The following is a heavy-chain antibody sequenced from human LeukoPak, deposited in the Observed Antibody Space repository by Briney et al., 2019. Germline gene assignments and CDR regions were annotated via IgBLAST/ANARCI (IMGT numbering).Heavy chain of an antibody. J-gene: IGHJ6*02. CDR2: IYYSGST. CDR3: ARGTVRGDRDGDV. Sequence: SETLSLTCTVSGGSISSGDYYWSWIRQPPGKGLGWIGYIYYSGSTYYNPSLKSRVTISVDTSKNQFSLKLSSVTAADTAVYYCARGTVRGDRDGDVWGQGTTVTVSS. D-gene: IGHD3-10*01. V-gene: IGHV4-30-4*01. CDR1: GGSISSGDYY.